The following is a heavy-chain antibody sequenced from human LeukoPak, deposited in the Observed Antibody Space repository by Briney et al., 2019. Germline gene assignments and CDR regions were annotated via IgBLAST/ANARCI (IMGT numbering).Heavy chain of an antibody. V-gene: IGHV4-59*08. D-gene: IGHD6-6*01. CDR3: ARHTYARPFDS. J-gene: IGHJ4*02. Sequence: SDTLSLACTVSGVSISSSYWSWVRQPPGKGLEWVGYIYYSGDSNYNPSLKSRATISVDTSKSQFSLKVSSVTAADTAIYYCARHTYARPFDSWGQGTPVTVSS. CDR2: IYYSGDS. CDR1: GVSISSSY.